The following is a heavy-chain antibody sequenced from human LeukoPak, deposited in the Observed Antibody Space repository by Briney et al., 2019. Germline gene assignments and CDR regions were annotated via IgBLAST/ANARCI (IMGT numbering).Heavy chain of an antibody. CDR3: ARHRPGGGSNDYFDF. D-gene: IGHD3-16*01. J-gene: IGHJ4*02. CDR2: IYRSGTS. V-gene: IGHV4-38-2*02. CDR1: HSSISSGYY. Sequence: PSETLSLTCTVSHSSISSGYYWGWIRQPPGKGLQWIASIYRSGTSSYNPSLKGRVTISVDTSKNDFSLNLRSVTAADTAMYYCARHRPGGGSNDYFDFWSQGVPVTVSS.